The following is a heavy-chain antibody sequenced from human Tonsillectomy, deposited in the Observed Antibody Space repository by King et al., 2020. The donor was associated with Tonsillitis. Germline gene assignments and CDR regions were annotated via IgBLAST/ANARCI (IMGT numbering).Heavy chain of an antibody. CDR2: VYNTGDT. V-gene: IGHV4-4*07. Sequence: VQLQESGPGLVKPSETLSLTCSVFGASGGSLYWSWIRQPAGKGLEWIGRVYNTGDTNYNPSLKSRVTMSVDTSQNQFSLKLTSVTAAVTAVYYCTRGLYQPEFWGQGILVIVSS. CDR3: TRGLYQPEF. J-gene: IGHJ4*02. D-gene: IGHD2-2*01. CDR1: GASGGSLY.